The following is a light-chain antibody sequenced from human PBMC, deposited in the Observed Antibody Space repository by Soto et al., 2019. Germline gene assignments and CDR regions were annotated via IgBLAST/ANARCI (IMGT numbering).Light chain of an antibody. Sequence: DIQMTQSPSSLSASVGDRVTLSCRASQNINQNLNWYQQRPGKAPKLLIFGTSSLQTGVPSRFSASGSGTDFTLTISSLQPEDFATYYCQQSYNIPLTVGGGTKVDVK. V-gene: IGKV1-39*01. CDR2: GTS. CDR1: QNINQN. J-gene: IGKJ4*01. CDR3: QQSYNIPLT.